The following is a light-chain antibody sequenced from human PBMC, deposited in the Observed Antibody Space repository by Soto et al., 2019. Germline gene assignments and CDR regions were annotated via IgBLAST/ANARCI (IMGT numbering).Light chain of an antibody. Sequence: QSVLTQPASVSGSHGQSITISCTGTSSDVGGYNYVSWYQQHPGKAPKLMIYDVSNRPSGVSNRFSGSKSGNTASLTISGLQAEDEADYYCSSYTSSSTLAVFGGGTKLTVL. CDR2: DVS. CDR3: SSYTSSSTLAV. V-gene: IGLV2-14*01. J-gene: IGLJ2*01. CDR1: SSDVGGYNY.